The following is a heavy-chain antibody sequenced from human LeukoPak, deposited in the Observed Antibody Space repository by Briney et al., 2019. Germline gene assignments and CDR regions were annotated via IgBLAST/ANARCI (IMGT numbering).Heavy chain of an antibody. CDR3: ARHNSEDIVVVVAENNWFDP. J-gene: IGHJ5*02. D-gene: IGHD2-15*01. CDR1: GGSISSSSYY. CDR2: IYYSGST. V-gene: IGHV4-39*01. Sequence: SETLSLTYTVSGGSISSSSYYWGWIRQPPGKGLEWIGSIYYSGSTYYNPSLKSRVTISVGTSKNQFSLKLSSVTAADTAVYYCARHNSEDIVVVVAENNWFDPWGQGTLVTVSS.